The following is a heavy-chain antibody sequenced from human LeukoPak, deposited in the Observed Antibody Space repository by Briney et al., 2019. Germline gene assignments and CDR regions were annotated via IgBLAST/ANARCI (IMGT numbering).Heavy chain of an antibody. J-gene: IGHJ5*02. V-gene: IGHV4-59*01. CDR2: IYYTGT. D-gene: IGHD4-17*01. CDR3: ARDDYAEGWFDP. CDR1: GGSINIYY. Sequence: SETLSLTCTVSGGSINIYYWSWIRQSPGKGLEWIGYIYYTGTSYNPSLKSRVTISADTSKNQFSLNLSSVTAADTAVYYCARDDYAEGWFDPWGQGTLVTVSS.